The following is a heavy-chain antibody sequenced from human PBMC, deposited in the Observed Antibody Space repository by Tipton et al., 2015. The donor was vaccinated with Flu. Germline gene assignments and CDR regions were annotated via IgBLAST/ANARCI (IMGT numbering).Heavy chain of an antibody. V-gene: IGHV2-5*02. CDR1: GFSLYTDGMG. J-gene: IGHJ4*02. Sequence: LVKPSQTLTLTCTFSGFSLYTDGMGVGWIRQPPGKALEWLALIYWDDDKRYSSSLKSRLTITKDTSKSQVVLTMTNMDPVDTATYYCARAYFYDSSPLGHLFDYWGQGTLVTVSS. CDR3: ARAYFYDSSPLGHLFDY. D-gene: IGHD3-22*01. CDR2: IYWDDDK.